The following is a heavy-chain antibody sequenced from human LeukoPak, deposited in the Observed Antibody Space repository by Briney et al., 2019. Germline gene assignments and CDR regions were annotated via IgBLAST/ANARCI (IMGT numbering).Heavy chain of an antibody. CDR2: INPKSGGT. CDR3: ARGWTDDTGY. CDR1: GYTFTGYY. Sequence: ASVKVSCKAFGYTFTGYYMHWVRQAPGQGLEWMGWINPKSGGTNYAQEFQGRVTMTRDASISTAYMELRSLTSGDTAVYYCARGWTDDTGYWGQGTLVTVSS. D-gene: IGHD1-1*01. J-gene: IGHJ4*02. V-gene: IGHV1-2*02.